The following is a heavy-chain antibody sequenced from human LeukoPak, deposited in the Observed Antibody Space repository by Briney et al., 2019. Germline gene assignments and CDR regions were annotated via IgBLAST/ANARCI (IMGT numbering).Heavy chain of an antibody. Sequence: GGSLRLSCAASGFTFRSYGMHWVRQAPGKGLEWVAFIRYDGNNKYYADSVKGRFTISRDNSKNTLYLQMNSLRAEDTAVYYCAKATYYYGSGSYSAPDYWGQGTLVTVSS. CDR2: IRYDGNNK. V-gene: IGHV3-30*02. D-gene: IGHD3-10*01. J-gene: IGHJ4*02. CDR3: AKATYYYGSGSYSAPDY. CDR1: GFTFRSYG.